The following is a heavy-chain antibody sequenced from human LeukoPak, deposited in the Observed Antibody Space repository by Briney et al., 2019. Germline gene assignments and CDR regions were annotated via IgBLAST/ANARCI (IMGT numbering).Heavy chain of an antibody. CDR1: GFTVSSNY. CDR3: AREVRDDYYMDV. D-gene: IGHD3-10*01. V-gene: IGHV3-53*01. Sequence: PGGSLRLSCAASGFTVSSNYMSWVRQAPGKGLEWVSVIYSGGSTYYADSVKGRFTISRDNSKNTLYLQMNSLRAEDTGVYYCAREVRDDYYMDVWGKGTTVTVSS. J-gene: IGHJ6*03. CDR2: IYSGGST.